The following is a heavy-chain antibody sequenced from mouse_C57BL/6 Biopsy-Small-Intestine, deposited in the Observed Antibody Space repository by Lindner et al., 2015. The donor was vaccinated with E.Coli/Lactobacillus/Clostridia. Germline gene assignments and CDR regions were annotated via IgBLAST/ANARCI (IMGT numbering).Heavy chain of an antibody. D-gene: IGHD4-1*01. CDR3: ARTGTEGFDY. CDR1: GYTFTSYW. J-gene: IGHJ2*01. Sequence: VQLQESGTELVKPGASVKLSCKASGYTFTSYWMHWVKQRPGQGLEWIGNINPSNGGSNYNEKFKSKATLTVDQSSSTAYMQLNSLTSEDSAVYYCARTGTEGFDYWGQGTTLTVSS. V-gene: IGHV1-53*01. CDR2: INPSNGGS.